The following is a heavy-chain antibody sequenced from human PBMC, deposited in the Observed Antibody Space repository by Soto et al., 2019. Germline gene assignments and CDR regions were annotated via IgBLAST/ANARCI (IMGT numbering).Heavy chain of an antibody. D-gene: IGHD1-20*01. CDR1: GYTFTIYA. CDR3: TRGKGYNWNHGWFDP. V-gene: IGHV1-3*01. CDR2: INAGNGNT. Sequence: ASVKVSCKASGYTFTIYAMDWVRQAPGQRLEWMGWINAGNGNTKYSQNFQGRVTITRDTSASTAYMELSSLRFEDTAVYYCTRGKGYNWNHGWFDPWGQGTLVTVSS. J-gene: IGHJ5*02.